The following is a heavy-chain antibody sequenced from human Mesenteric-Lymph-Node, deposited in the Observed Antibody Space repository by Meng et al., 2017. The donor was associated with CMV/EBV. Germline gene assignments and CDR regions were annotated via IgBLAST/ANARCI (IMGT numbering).Heavy chain of an antibody. V-gene: IGHV3-30-3*01. CDR3: ARGIYMVRGVMG. Sequence: GESLKISCAASGFTFSSYAMHWVRQAPGKGLKWVAVISYDGSNKYYADSVKGRFTISRDNSKNTLYLQMNSLRAEDTAVYYCARGIYMVRGVMGWGQGTLVTVSS. CDR1: GFTFSSYA. D-gene: IGHD3-10*01. CDR2: ISYDGSNK. J-gene: IGHJ4*02.